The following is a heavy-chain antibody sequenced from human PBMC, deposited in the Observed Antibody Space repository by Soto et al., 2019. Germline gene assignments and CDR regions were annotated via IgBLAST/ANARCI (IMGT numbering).Heavy chain of an antibody. Sequence: WWSLRLSCSASGFTCSSYWMSWFRQAPGKGLEWVANIKQDGSEKYYVDSVKGRFTISRDNAKNSLYLQMNSLRAEDTAVYYCASGYSHPNDYWGQGTLVTVSS. V-gene: IGHV3-7*03. CDR2: IKQDGSEK. CDR3: ASGYSHPNDY. D-gene: IGHD3-22*01. J-gene: IGHJ4*02. CDR1: GFTCSSYW.